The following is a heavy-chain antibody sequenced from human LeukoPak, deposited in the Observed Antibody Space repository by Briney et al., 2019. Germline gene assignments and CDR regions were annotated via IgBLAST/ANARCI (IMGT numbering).Heavy chain of an antibody. CDR3: ARDGGTAGYSSGSDY. J-gene: IGHJ4*02. V-gene: IGHV1-18*01. D-gene: IGHD5-18*01. CDR2: ISCYNGDT. CDR1: GYTFTSNG. Sequence: ASVKVSCKASGYTFTSNGITWVRQAPGQGLEWVGWISCYNGDTKYAQKFQGRVTVTTDTSTSTAYMELRSLRSEDTAVYYCARDGGTAGYSSGSDYWGQGTLVTVSS.